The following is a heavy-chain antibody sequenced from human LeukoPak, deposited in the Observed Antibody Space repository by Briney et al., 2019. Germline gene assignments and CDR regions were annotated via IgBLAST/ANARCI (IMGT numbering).Heavy chain of an antibody. CDR3: ASYKGARGSYYRNAFDI. CDR2: IYYSGST. CDR1: GGSISSYY. Sequence: SETLSLTCTVSGGSISSYYWGWIRQPPGKGLEWIGYIYYSGSTNYNPSLKSRVTISVDTSKNQFSLKLSSVTAADTAVYYCASYKGARGSYYRNAFDIWGQGTMVTVSS. D-gene: IGHD1-26*01. V-gene: IGHV4-59*01. J-gene: IGHJ3*02.